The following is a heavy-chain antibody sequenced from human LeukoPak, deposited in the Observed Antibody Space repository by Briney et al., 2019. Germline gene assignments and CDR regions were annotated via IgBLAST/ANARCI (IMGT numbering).Heavy chain of an antibody. D-gene: IGHD2-21*02. CDR1: GFTFSSYG. CDR2: ISYDGSNK. CDR3: ARDEAYCGGDCPSGDY. Sequence: SGGSLRLSCAASGFTFSSYGMHWVRQAPGKGLEWVAVISYDGSNKYYADSVKGRFTISRDNSKNTLYLQMNSLRAEDTAVYYCARDEAYCGGDCPSGDYWGQGTLVTVSS. J-gene: IGHJ4*02. V-gene: IGHV3-30*03.